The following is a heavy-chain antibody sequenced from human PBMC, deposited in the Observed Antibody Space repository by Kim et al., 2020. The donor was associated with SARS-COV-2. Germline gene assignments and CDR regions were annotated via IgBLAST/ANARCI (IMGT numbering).Heavy chain of an antibody. CDR1: GYTFTSYD. CDR2: MNPNSGNT. CDR3: ARGSPLTGTRRGKPYYYYGMDV. Sequence: ASVKVSCKASGYTFTSYDINWVRQATGQGLEWMGWMNPNSGNTGYAQKFQGRVTMTRNTSISTAYMELSSLRSEDTAVYYCARGSPLTGTRRGKPYYYYGMDVWGQGTTVTVSS. D-gene: IGHD1-20*01. V-gene: IGHV1-8*01. J-gene: IGHJ6*02.